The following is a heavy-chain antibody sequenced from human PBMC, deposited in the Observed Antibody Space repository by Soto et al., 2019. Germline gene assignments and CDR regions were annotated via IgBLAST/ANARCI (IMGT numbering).Heavy chain of an antibody. CDR2: IYPGDSDT. CDR3: ARREVTYYYGSGSYYFDY. J-gene: IGHJ4*02. D-gene: IGHD3-10*01. CDR1: GYSFTSYW. V-gene: IGHV5-51*03. Sequence: EVQLVQSGAEVKKPGESLKISCKGSGYSFTSYWIGWVRQMPGKGLEWMGIIYPGDSDTRYSPSFQGQVTISADKSISPAYLQGSSLKASDTAMYYCARREVTYYYGSGSYYFDYWGQGTLVTVSS.